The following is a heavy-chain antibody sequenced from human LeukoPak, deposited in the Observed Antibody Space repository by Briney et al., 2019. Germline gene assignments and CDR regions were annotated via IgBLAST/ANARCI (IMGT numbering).Heavy chain of an antibody. D-gene: IGHD1-26*01. CDR3: ARAKFSAYTGNPGARKSSYDMDV. Sequence: GGSLRLSCAASGFTFGTYEMNWVRQAPGKGLEWVSYISISGSTIYYADSVKGRFTISRDNAKNSLYLQMNSLRAEDTAVYYCARAKFSAYTGNPGARKSSYDMDVWGKGTTVTVSS. J-gene: IGHJ6*03. V-gene: IGHV3-48*03. CDR1: GFTFGTYE. CDR2: ISISGSTI.